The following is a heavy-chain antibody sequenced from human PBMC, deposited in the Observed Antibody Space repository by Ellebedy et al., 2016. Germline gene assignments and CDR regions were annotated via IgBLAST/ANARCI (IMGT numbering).Heavy chain of an antibody. CDR1: GDSINSSY. Sequence: GSLRLSCTVSGDSINSSYWSWIRQPPGKGLEWIGYIYYSGSTNYNPSLKSRVTISVDTSKNQFSLKLSSVTAADTAVYYCARGDVLGSSLDYWGQGTLVTVSS. CDR3: ARGDVLGSSLDY. CDR2: IYYSGST. J-gene: IGHJ4*02. D-gene: IGHD3-16*01. V-gene: IGHV4-59*01.